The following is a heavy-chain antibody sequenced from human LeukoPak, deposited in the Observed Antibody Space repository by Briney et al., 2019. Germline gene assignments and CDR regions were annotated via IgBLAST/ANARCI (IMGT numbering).Heavy chain of an antibody. CDR1: GFTFSSYS. CDR2: IRYDGSNK. D-gene: IGHD5-18*01. Sequence: PGGPLRLSCAASGFTFSSYSMNWVRQAPGKGLEWVAFIRYDGSNKYYADSVKGRFTISRDNSKNTLYLQMNSLRAEDTAVYYCAKDPDTPWGIDYWGQGTLVTVSS. V-gene: IGHV3-30*02. J-gene: IGHJ4*02. CDR3: AKDPDTPWGIDY.